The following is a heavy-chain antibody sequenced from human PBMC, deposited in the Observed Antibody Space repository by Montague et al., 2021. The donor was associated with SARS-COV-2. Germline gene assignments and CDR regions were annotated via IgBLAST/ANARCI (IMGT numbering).Heavy chain of an antibody. Sequence: SLRLSCAASGFTFSSYEMNWVRQAPGKGLEWVSYISSSDVTIYYADSVKGRFTIFRDYAKNSLYLQMNSLRAEDTAVYYCARLRGYDYGLLYYYYMDVWGKGTTVTVSS. J-gene: IGHJ6*03. V-gene: IGHV3-48*03. CDR2: ISSSDVTI. D-gene: IGHD5-12*01. CDR3: ARLRGYDYGLLYYYYMDV. CDR1: GFTFSSYE.